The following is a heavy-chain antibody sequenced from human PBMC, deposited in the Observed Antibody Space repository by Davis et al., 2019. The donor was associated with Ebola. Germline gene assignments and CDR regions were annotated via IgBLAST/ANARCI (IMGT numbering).Heavy chain of an antibody. CDR3: ARPRGLAVTLFDY. CDR2: IIPIFGTA. J-gene: IGHJ4*02. CDR1: GGTFSSYA. V-gene: IGHV1-69*05. D-gene: IGHD4-17*01. Sequence: SVKVSCKASGGTFSSYAISWVRQAPGQGLEWMGGIIPIFGTANYAQKLQGRVTMTTDTSTSTAYMELRSLRSDDTAVYYCARPRGLAVTLFDYWGQGTLVTVSS.